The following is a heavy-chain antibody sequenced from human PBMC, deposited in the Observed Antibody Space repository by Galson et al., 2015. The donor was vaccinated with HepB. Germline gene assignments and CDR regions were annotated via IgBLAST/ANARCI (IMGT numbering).Heavy chain of an antibody. D-gene: IGHD1-26*01. V-gene: IGHV1-3*01. CDR3: ARDGVGALRYGMDV. Sequence: QSGAEVKKPGESLKISCKASGYTFTSYAMHWVRQAPGQRLEWMGWINAGNGNTKYSQKFQGRVTITRDTSASTAYMELSSLRSEDTAVYYCARDGVGALRYGMDVWGQGTTVTVSS. J-gene: IGHJ6*02. CDR2: INAGNGNT. CDR1: GYTFTSYA.